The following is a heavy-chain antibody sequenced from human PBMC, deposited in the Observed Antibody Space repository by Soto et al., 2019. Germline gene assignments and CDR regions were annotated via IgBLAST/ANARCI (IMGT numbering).Heavy chain of an antibody. V-gene: IGHV3-23*01. CDR1: GFTFTNYA. Sequence: EVQLLESGGGLVQPGGSRRLSCAASGFTFTNYAMSWVHQAAGKGLEWVAAISASGRETFYADSFKGRFTISRDNSRNTLSLQMNGLRLEDAAVYYCAKSERITVSIAAFHGDSWGQGTLVTVS. CDR2: ISASGRET. J-gene: IGHJ4*02. CDR3: AKSERITVSIAAFHGDS. D-gene: IGHD2-15*01.